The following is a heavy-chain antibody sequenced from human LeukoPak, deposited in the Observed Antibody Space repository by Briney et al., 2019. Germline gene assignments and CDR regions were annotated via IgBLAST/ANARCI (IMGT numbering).Heavy chain of an antibody. V-gene: IGHV4-39*07. Sequence: SETLSLTCTVSGGSISSSSYYWGWIRQPPGKGLEWIGTIYYSGSTYYNPSLKSRVTISVDKSKNQFSLKLSSVTAADTAVYYCARAGSSSRNWFDPWGQGTLVTVSS. D-gene: IGHD6-13*01. CDR1: GGSISSSSYY. CDR2: IYYSGST. J-gene: IGHJ5*02. CDR3: ARAGSSSRNWFDP.